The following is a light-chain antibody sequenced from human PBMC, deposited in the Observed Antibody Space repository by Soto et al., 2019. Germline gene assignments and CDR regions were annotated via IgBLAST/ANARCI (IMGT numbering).Light chain of an antibody. CDR1: QDISHY. CDR3: QQFDNLPRT. J-gene: IGKJ1*01. V-gene: IGKV1-33*01. Sequence: DIQMTQSPSSLSASVGDRVTITCQASQDISHYLNWYQQKPGKAPRLLIYDASNLETGVPSRFSGSGSGTDFTFTISSLQPEDVATYYCQQFDNLPRTFGQGTKV. CDR2: DAS.